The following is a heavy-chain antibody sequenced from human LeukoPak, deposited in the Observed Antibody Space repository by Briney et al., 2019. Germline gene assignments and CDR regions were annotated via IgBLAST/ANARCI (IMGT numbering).Heavy chain of an antibody. CDR1: GYTFSNYG. V-gene: IGHV1-18*01. CDR3: ARVPDYYDSSGYSDDY. D-gene: IGHD3-22*01. CDR2: ISAYNGNT. J-gene: IGHJ4*02. Sequence: ASVKVSCMASGYTFSNYGISWVRQAPGQGLEWMGWISAYNGNTNYAQKLQGRVTMTTDTSTSTAYMELRSLRSDDTAVYYCARVPDYYDSSGYSDDYWGQGTLVTVSS.